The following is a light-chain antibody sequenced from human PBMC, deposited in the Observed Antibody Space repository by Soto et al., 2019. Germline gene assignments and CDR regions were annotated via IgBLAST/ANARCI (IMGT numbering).Light chain of an antibody. CDR3: QQHSRSIT. CDR1: QSVSNNY. CDR2: GAS. V-gene: IGKV3-20*01. Sequence: VLTQSPGTLSLSPGERATLSCRASQSVSNNYLAWYQQKPGQSPRLLIYGASIRATAIPDRFSGSGSGTDFTLTISRLEPEDSAVYYCQQHSRSITFGGGTKVDI. J-gene: IGKJ4*01.